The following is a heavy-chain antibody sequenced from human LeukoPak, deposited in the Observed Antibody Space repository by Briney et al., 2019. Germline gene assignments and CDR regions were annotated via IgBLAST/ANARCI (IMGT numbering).Heavy chain of an antibody. J-gene: IGHJ4*02. Sequence: PSQTLSLTCAVSGGSINSGGYSWSWIRQPPGKGLEWIGYIYHSGSTYYNPSHKSRVTISVDRSKNQFSLNLSSVTAADTAVYYCARDRYGDHTYFDYWGQGTLVTVSS. CDR2: IYHSGST. CDR1: GGSINSGGYS. V-gene: IGHV4-30-2*01. CDR3: ARDRYGDHTYFDY. D-gene: IGHD4-17*01.